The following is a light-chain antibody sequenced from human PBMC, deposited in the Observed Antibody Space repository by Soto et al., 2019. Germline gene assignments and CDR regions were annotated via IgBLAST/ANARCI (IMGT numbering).Light chain of an antibody. CDR3: AAWDDSVNGVV. CDR2: NNN. Sequence: QSVLTQPPSASGTPGQRVTISCSGSSSNIGSNTVNWYQQLPGTAPKLLIYNNNQRPSGVPDRFSGSKSGTSGSLAISGLQSGDEAHYYCAAWDDSVNGVVFGGGTQLTVL. J-gene: IGLJ2*01. CDR1: SSNIGSNT. V-gene: IGLV1-44*01.